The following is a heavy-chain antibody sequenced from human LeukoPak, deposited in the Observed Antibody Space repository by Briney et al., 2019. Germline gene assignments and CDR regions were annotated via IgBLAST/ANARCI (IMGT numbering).Heavy chain of an antibody. J-gene: IGHJ6*02. Sequence: SETLSLTCTVSGDPISSYYWSWIRQPAGKGLEWIGRIYTSGTTKYNTSLKRRLTMSVDTSKNQFSLKLSSVTAADTAVYYCARGRIAKIVVVHSFQYGMDVWGQGTTVTVSS. CDR1: GDPISSYY. D-gene: IGHD3-22*01. CDR2: IYTSGTT. CDR3: ARGRIAKIVVVHSFQYGMDV. V-gene: IGHV4-4*07.